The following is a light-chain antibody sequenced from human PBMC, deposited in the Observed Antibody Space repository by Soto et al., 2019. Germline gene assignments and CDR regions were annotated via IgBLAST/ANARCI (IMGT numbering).Light chain of an antibody. V-gene: IGKV3-20*01. J-gene: IGKJ2*01. CDR2: RAS. CDR3: QQYGSSPQT. CDR1: QSVSSSY. Sequence: EIVLTQSPGTLSLSPGDRATLSCRASQSVSSSYLAWYQQKPGQAPRLLIYRASSRATGIPDRFSGSGSGTDFTLTLSRLEPEDFAVYYCQQYGSSPQTFGQGTKLEIK.